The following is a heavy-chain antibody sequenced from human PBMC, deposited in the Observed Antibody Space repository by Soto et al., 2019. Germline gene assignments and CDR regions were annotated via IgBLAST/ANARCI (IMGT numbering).Heavy chain of an antibody. CDR2: IXQDGSXN. CDR3: ARETRSIAGASC. V-gene: IGHV3-7*05. J-gene: IGHJ4*02. Sequence: GXSQRLSCAASEFAYVTYWMFWVRQAPGRGLEWVANIXQDGSXNQYVGYVKGXXTISRDNXXTSLYLQMNSLRVEDTAVYYCARETRSIAGASCWGQGTLVTVSS. D-gene: IGHD1-26*01. CDR1: EFAYVTYW.